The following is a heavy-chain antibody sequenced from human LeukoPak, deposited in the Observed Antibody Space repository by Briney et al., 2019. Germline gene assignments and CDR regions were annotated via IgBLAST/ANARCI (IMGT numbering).Heavy chain of an antibody. J-gene: IGHJ4*02. V-gene: IGHV3-30*04. CDR2: ISYDGSNK. CDR1: GFTISSYA. Sequence: GRSLRLSCAASGFTISSYAMHWVRQAPGKGLEWVAVISYDGSNKYYADSVKGRFTISRDNSKNTLYLQMNSLRAEDTAVYYCARDAHYYYDSSGYYIAAGLDYWGQGTLVTVSS. D-gene: IGHD3-22*01. CDR3: ARDAHYYYDSSGYYIAAGLDY.